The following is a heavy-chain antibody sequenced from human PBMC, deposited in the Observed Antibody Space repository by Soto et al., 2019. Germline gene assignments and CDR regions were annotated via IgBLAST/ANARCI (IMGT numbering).Heavy chain of an antibody. CDR2: IFYSGTA. Sequence: PSETLSLTCTVSGDSISSGSHYWSWIRQPPGKGLEWIGYIFYSGTAYYNPSLKSRLTISVDTSKNQFSLKLSSVTAADPAVYYCARTDYGTAYFDPWGQGSLVTVSS. CDR1: GDSISSGSHY. D-gene: IGHD1-1*01. J-gene: IGHJ5*02. CDR3: ARTDYGTAYFDP. V-gene: IGHV4-30-4*01.